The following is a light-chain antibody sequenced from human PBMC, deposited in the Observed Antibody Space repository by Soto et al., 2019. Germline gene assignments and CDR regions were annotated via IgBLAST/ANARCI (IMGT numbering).Light chain of an antibody. CDR2: GNS. Sequence: QSVLTQPPSVSGAPGKRVTISCTGSSSNIGAGYDVHWYQQLPGTAPKLLIYGNSNRPSGVTDRFSGSKSGTSASLAITGLQAEDEADYYCQSYDSSQSGPVVFGGGTKLTVL. CDR3: QSYDSSQSGPVV. V-gene: IGLV1-40*01. CDR1: SSNIGAGYD. J-gene: IGLJ2*01.